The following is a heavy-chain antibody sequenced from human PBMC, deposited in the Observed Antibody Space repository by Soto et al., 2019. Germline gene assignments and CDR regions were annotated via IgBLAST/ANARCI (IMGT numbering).Heavy chain of an antibody. J-gene: IGHJ6*02. CDR2: INPNSGGT. Sequence: ASVKVSCKASGYTFTGYYMHWVRQAPGQGLEWMGWINPNSGGTNYAQKFQGRVTMTRDTSISTAYMELSRLRSDDTAVYYCARDRKKLAYYYYYGMDVWGQGTTVTVSS. CDR3: ARDRKKLAYYYYYGMDV. V-gene: IGHV1-2*02. CDR1: GYTFTGYY. D-gene: IGHD6-6*01.